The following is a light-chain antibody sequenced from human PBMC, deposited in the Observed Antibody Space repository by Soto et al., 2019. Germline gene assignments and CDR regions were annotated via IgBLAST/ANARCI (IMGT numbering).Light chain of an antibody. V-gene: IGLV2-14*01. Sequence: QSVLTQPASVSGSPGQSITISCTGTSNDLGIYNYVSWYQQHPGKAPKLIIYEVTNRPSGVSDRFSGSKSDNTASLTISGLQAEDEADYYCSSYTITSTWVFGGGTKLTV. J-gene: IGLJ3*02. CDR3: SSYTITSTWV. CDR1: SNDLGIYNY. CDR2: EVT.